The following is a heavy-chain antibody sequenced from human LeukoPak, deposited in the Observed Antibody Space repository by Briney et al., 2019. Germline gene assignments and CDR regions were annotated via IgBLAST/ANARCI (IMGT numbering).Heavy chain of an antibody. CDR3: ARGRRGVVVPAAMAPNWFDP. CDR1: XY. CDR2: INHSGST. Sequence: XYWSWIXQPPGKGLEWIGEINHSGSTNYNPSLKSRVTISVDTSKNQFSLKLSSVTAADTAVYYCARGRRGVVVPAAMAPNWFDPWGQGTLVTVSS. D-gene: IGHD2-2*01. V-gene: IGHV4-34*01. J-gene: IGHJ5*02.